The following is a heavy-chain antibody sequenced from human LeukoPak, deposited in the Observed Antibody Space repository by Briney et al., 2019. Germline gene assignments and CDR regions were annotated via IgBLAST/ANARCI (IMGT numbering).Heavy chain of an antibody. D-gene: IGHD6-19*01. CDR3: ARDRQWLAVGLN. J-gene: IGHJ4*02. CDR2: IYYNGHT. V-gene: IGHV4-31*03. Sequence: PSETLSLTCTVSGGSISSGGYYWSWIRQHPGKGLEWIGYIYYNGHTYYNPSLKSRVTISVDTSKNQFSLKLSSVTAADTAVYYCARDRQWLAVGLNWGQGTLVTVSS. CDR1: GGSISSGGYY.